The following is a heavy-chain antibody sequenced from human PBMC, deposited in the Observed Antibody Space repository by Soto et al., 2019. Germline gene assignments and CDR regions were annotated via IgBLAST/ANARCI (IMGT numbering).Heavy chain of an antibody. CDR1: GGSISSYY. CDR2: IYFTGST. J-gene: IGHJ4*02. V-gene: IGHV4-59*01. Sequence: SETLSLTCTVSGGSISSYYWSWIRQPPGKGLEWIGYIYFTGSTNYNPSLKSRVTISVDTSKNQFSLKLSSVTAADTAVYFCAREGNLGRWIQPLDSWGQGTLVTVSS. D-gene: IGHD2-2*03. CDR3: AREGNLGRWIQPLDS.